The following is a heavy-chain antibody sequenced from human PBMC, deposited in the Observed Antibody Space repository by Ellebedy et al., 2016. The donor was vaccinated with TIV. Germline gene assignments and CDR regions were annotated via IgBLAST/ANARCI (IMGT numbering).Heavy chain of an antibody. CDR1: GITFSNSW. CDR3: ARDRENGMDV. J-gene: IGHJ6*02. Sequence: PGGSLRLSCAASGITFSNSWMSWVRQAPGKGLEWVAIIKPDGGEKWYVDSVKGRFTISRDNGKNSLFLQMDSLRADDTAVYYCARDRENGMDVWGQGTTVTVSS. V-gene: IGHV3-7*01. CDR2: IKPDGGEK.